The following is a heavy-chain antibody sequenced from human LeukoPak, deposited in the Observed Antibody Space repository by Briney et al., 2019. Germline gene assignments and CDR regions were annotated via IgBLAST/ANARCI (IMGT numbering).Heavy chain of an antibody. CDR2: VNESGGT. J-gene: IGHJ5*02. Sequence: SETLSLTCAVYVDSFSNYYWNWIRQTPGKGLEWIGEVNESGGTNINPSLRSRVILSVVTSKNQFSLKLISMTAADTAIYYCARGQGATVPQVGKNWFDPWGKGTWVIVSS. CDR3: ARGQGATVPQVGKNWFDP. CDR1: VDSFSNYY. V-gene: IGHV4-34*01. D-gene: IGHD1-26*01.